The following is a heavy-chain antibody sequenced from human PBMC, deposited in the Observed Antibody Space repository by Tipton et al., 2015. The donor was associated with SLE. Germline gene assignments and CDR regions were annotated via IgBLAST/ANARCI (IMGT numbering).Heavy chain of an antibody. CDR2: INHSGST. CDR3: ARLGYSISYYYYMDV. J-gene: IGHJ6*03. CDR1: GGSISGYY. V-gene: IGHV4-34*01. D-gene: IGHD4-11*01. Sequence: TLSLTCSVSGGSISGYYWSWIRQPPGKGLEWIGEINHSGSTNYNPSLKSRVTISVDTSKNQFSLKLSSVTAADTAVYYCARLGYSISYYYYMDVWGKGTTVTVSS.